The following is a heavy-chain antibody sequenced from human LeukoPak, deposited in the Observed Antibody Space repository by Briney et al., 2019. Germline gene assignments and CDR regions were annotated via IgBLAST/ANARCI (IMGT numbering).Heavy chain of an antibody. CDR2: INPSGGST. D-gene: IGHD1-26*01. V-gene: IGHV1-46*01. CDR3: AREDGEWELRAFDI. J-gene: IGHJ3*02. CDR1: GYILISYY. Sequence: GASVKVSCKASGYILISYYMHWVRQAPGQGLEWMGIINPSGGSTSYAQKFQGRVTMTRDMSTSTVYMELSSLRSEDTAVYYCAREDGEWELRAFDIWGQGTMVTVSS.